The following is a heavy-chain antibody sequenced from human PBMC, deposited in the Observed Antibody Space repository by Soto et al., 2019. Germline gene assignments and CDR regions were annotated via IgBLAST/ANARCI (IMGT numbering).Heavy chain of an antibody. V-gene: IGHV1-3*01. Sequence: SCEESGYRISTCALWWARHAPGQKLEWMGWINAANGNTKYSQRFQGRVTITRDTYASTGYMELSSLRSEDTALFYWARDYGLGSPTVGYWGQGILVTV. J-gene: IGHJ4*02. CDR3: ARDYGLGSPTVGY. D-gene: IGHD3-10*01. CDR2: INAANGNT. CDR1: GYRISTCA.